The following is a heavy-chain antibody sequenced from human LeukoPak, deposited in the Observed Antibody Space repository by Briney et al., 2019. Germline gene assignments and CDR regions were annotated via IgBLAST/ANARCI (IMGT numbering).Heavy chain of an antibody. CDR2: IYFSGST. CDR3: ARTYYDFWSGYYRVFDY. J-gene: IGHJ4*02. Sequence: SETLSLTCTVSGGSISSSSYYWGWIRQPPGKGLEWIGSIYFSGSTYYKSSLKSRVTISVDTSKNQFSLKLSSVTAADTAVYYCARTYYDFWSGYYRVFDYWGQGTLVTVSS. D-gene: IGHD3-3*01. CDR1: GGSISSSSYY. V-gene: IGHV4-39*01.